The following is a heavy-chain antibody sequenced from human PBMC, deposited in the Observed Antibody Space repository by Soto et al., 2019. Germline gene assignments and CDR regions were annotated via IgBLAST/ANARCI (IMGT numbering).Heavy chain of an antibody. Sequence: PGGSLRLSCAASGFTFSDYYMSWIRQAPGKGLEWVSYISSSSSYTNYADSVKGRFTISRDNAKNSLYLQMNSLRAEDTAVYYCARDIAVAGKEIYGMDVWGQGTTVTVSS. CDR2: ISSSSSYT. CDR3: ARDIAVAGKEIYGMDV. CDR1: GFTFSDYY. J-gene: IGHJ6*02. D-gene: IGHD6-19*01. V-gene: IGHV3-11*06.